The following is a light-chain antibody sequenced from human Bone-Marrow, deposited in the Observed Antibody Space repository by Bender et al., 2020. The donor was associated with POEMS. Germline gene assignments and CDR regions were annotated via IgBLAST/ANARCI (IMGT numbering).Light chain of an antibody. Sequence: QPVLTQSSSASASLGSSVKVTCTLSGGHTSYFIAWHQQQPGKAPRYLMNLAGSGKYNRGSGVPDRFSGSSSGADRYLTISNLQSEDEADYYCAVWDDSLNGWVFGGGTKLTVL. CDR2: LAGSGKY. V-gene: IGLV4-60*03. CDR3: AVWDDSLNGWV. J-gene: IGLJ3*02. CDR1: GGHTSYF.